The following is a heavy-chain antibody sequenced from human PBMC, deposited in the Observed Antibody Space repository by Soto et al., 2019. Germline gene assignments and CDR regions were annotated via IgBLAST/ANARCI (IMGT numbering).Heavy chain of an antibody. V-gene: IGHV1-69*01. Sequence: QVQLVQSGAEVKKPGSSVKVSCKASGGTFSSYAISWVRQAPGQGLEWMGGIIPIFGTANYAQKFQGRVTITADESTSTAYMELSSLRSEDTAVYYCANNNYYGTGSYFFNYYYGMDVWGQGTTVTVSS. CDR2: IIPIFGTA. D-gene: IGHD3-10*01. J-gene: IGHJ6*02. CDR3: ANNNYYGTGSYFFNYYYGMDV. CDR1: GGTFSSYA.